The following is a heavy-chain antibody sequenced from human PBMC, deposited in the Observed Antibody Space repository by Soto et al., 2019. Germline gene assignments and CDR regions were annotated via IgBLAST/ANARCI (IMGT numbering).Heavy chain of an antibody. D-gene: IGHD4-17*01. CDR1: GGSISKNGYS. V-gene: IGHV4-30-2*01. J-gene: IGHJ4*02. Sequence: QLHLQESGSGLVKPSQTLSLTCAVSGGSISKNGYSWSWIRQPPRKGLEWIGYIYHSGSTYYNPSLKGRVSISVDRANNRFSLNLSSVTAADTAVYYCARTVTTGPVFDFWGQGTLVTVSA. CDR3: ARTVTTGPVFDF. CDR2: IYHSGST.